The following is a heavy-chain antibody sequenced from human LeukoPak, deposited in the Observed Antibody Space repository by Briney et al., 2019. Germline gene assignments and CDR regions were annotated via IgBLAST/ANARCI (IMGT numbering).Heavy chain of an antibody. Sequence: PSETLSLTCTVSGGSISSGSYYWGWIRQPPGKGLEWIGGIYYSGSTYYNPSLKSRVTISVDTSKNQFSLKLSSVTAADTAVYYCARGRPKYYYGSAPSNYFDYWGQGTLVTVSS. CDR2: IYYSGST. D-gene: IGHD3-10*01. V-gene: IGHV4-39*01. CDR1: GGSISSGSYY. CDR3: ARGRPKYYYGSAPSNYFDY. J-gene: IGHJ4*02.